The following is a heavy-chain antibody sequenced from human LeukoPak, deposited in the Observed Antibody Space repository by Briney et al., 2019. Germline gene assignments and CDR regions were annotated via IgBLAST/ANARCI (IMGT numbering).Heavy chain of an antibody. CDR1: GFTFSSYN. V-gene: IGHV3-48*02. CDR3: ARYYYGSRGEPFDY. J-gene: IGHJ4*01. Sequence: GGSLRLSCAASGFTFSSYNMNWVRQAPGKGLEWVSYISSSSSTIYYTDSVKGRFTISRDNAKSSLYLQMNSLRDEDTAVYYCARYYYGSRGEPFDYWGQEPWSPFPQ. CDR2: ISSSSSTI. D-gene: IGHD3-22*01.